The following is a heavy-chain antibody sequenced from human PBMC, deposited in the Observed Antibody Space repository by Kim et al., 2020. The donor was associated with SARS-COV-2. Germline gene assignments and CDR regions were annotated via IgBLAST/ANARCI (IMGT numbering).Heavy chain of an antibody. D-gene: IGHD5-18*01. J-gene: IGHJ5*02. Sequence: ASVKASCKASGYTFSSYGISWVRQAPGQGLEWMGWISAYNGNTNYAQKLQGRVTMTTDTSTSTAYMELRSLRSDDTAVYYCARLGRMDTAMVSWFDPWGQGTLVTVSS. CDR1: GYTFSSYG. CDR3: ARLGRMDTAMVSWFDP. V-gene: IGHV1-18*04. CDR2: ISAYNGNT.